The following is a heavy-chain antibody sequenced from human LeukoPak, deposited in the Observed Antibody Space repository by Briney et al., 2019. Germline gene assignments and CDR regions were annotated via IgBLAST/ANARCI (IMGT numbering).Heavy chain of an antibody. CDR1: GGSISSGDYY. V-gene: IGHV4-30-4*01. D-gene: IGHD3-16*02. Sequence: TLSLTCTVSGGSISSGDYYWSWIRQSPGKGLEWIWYIYYRGSTSYNPSLKSRVTISVDTSKNQFSLKLSSVTAADTAVYYCARGPNYVWGSYRYFDYWGQGTLVTVSS. CDR2: IYYRGST. J-gene: IGHJ4*02. CDR3: ARGPNYVWGSYRYFDY.